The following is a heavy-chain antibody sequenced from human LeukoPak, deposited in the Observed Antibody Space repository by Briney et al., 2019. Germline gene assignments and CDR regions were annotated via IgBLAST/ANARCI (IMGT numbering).Heavy chain of an antibody. CDR3: APSQLRLGDYYYYMDV. CDR2: IIPIFGTA. D-gene: IGHD3-3*01. Sequence: ASVKVSCKASGGTFSSYAISWARQAPGQGLEWMGGIIPIFGTANYAQKFQGRVTITADESTSTAYMELSSLRSEDTAVYYCAPSQLRLGDYYYYMDVWGKGTTVTVSS. J-gene: IGHJ6*03. V-gene: IGHV1-69*13. CDR1: GGTFSSYA.